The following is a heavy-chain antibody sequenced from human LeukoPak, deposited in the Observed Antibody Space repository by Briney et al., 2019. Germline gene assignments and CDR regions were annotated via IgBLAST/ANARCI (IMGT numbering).Heavy chain of an antibody. J-gene: IGHJ6*03. Sequence: PSETLSLTCTVSGGSISSHYWSWIRQPPGKGLEWIGYIYYSGSTNYNPSLKSRVTISVDTSKNQFSLKLSSVTAADTAVNYCARGVVPAAIAPYYYYYMDVWGKGTTVTVSS. D-gene: IGHD2-2*01. CDR2: IYYSGST. CDR1: GGSISSHY. V-gene: IGHV4-59*11. CDR3: ARGVVPAAIAPYYYYYMDV.